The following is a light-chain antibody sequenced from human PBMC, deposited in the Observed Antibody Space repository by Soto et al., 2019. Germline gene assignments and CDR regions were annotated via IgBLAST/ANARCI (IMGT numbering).Light chain of an antibody. V-gene: IGKV3-15*01. CDR1: QSIGLS. CDR3: QHYHNWPPWT. CDR2: GAS. J-gene: IGKJ1*01. Sequence: IVMTQSPATLSVSPGERATLSCSASQSIGLSLAWYQQKPGQAPRLLIYGASTRATGFPARFNGRGSGTEFSLAIGSLQSEDFAVYYCQHYHNWPPWTFGQGTKVEVK.